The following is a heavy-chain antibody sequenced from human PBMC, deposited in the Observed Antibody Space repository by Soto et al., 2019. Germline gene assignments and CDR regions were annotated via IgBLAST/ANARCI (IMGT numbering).Heavy chain of an antibody. Sequence: GGSLRLSCAASGFTCNIYNMNWVRQAPGKGLEWVSSISSSSTFIYYADSVKGRFTVSRDNANNSLFLQMNNLRVDDTAVYFCSKGDSSGWSGGGPFQFWGQGALVTVSS. D-gene: IGHD6-19*01. CDR3: SKGDSSGWSGGGPFQF. J-gene: IGHJ1*01. CDR2: ISSSSTFI. V-gene: IGHV3-21*01. CDR1: GFTCNIYN.